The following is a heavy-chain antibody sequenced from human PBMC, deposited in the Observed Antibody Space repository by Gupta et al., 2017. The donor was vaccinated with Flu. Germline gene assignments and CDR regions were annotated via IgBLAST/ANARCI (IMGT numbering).Heavy chain of an antibody. CDR3: ARTGYSSREYYGMDV. J-gene: IGHJ6*02. D-gene: IGHD6-13*01. V-gene: IGHV4-31*03. CDR1: GGSISSGGYY. Sequence: QVQLQESGPGLVKPSQTLSLTCTVSGGSISSGGYYWSWIRQHPGKGLEWIGYIYYSGRTYYNTALKRRVTISVDTSKNKVSRKLSSVTAADTAVYYCARTGYSSREYYGMDVGGQGTTVTVSS. CDR2: IYYSGRT.